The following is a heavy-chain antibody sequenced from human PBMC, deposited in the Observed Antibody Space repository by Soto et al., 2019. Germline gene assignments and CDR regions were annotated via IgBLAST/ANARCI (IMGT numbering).Heavy chain of an antibody. CDR3: AREITDSYSSSGTFDY. Sequence: SDTLSLTCAVYGGSFSGYYWSWIRQPPGKGLEWIGEINHSGSTYYNPSLKSRVTISVDTSKNQFSLKLSSVTAADTAVYYCAREITDSYSSSGTFDYWGQGTLVNVSS. CDR1: GGSFSGYY. D-gene: IGHD6-6*01. V-gene: IGHV4-34*09. CDR2: INHSGST. J-gene: IGHJ4*02.